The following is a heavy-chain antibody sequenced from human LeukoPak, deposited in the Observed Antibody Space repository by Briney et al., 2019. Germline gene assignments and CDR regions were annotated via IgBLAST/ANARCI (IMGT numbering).Heavy chain of an antibody. V-gene: IGHV3-53*01. CDR2: IYSGGST. Sequence: PGGSLRLSCAASGFTVSSNYMSWVRQAPGKGLEWVSVIYSGGSTYYADSVKGRFTISRDNSKNSLYLQMNSLRAEDTAVYYCARERVELGFDYWGQGTLVTVSS. CDR3: ARERVELGFDY. CDR1: GFTVSSNY. D-gene: IGHD1-7*01. J-gene: IGHJ4*02.